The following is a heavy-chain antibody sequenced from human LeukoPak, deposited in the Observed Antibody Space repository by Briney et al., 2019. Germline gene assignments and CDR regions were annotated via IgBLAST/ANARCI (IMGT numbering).Heavy chain of an antibody. CDR3: AKGNIVVVSAAPFDY. V-gene: IGHV3-30*18. Sequence: GGSLRLSCAASGFTFSSYGMHWVRQAPGEGLEWVAVISYDGSNKDYADSVKGRFTISRDNSKNTLYLQMNSLRVEDTALYYCAKGNIVVVSAAPFDYWGQGTLVTVSS. CDR2: ISYDGSNK. J-gene: IGHJ4*02. D-gene: IGHD2-2*01. CDR1: GFTFSSYG.